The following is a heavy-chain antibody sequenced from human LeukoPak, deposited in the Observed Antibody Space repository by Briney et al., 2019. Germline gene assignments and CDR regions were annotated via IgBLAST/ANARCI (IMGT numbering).Heavy chain of an antibody. V-gene: IGHV3-33*01. J-gene: IGHJ5*02. D-gene: IGHD2-2*01. CDR1: GFTFSSYG. Sequence: GRSLRLSCAASGFTFSSYGMHWVRQAPGKGLEWVAVIWYDGSNKYYADSGEGRFTISRDNSKNTLYLQMNSLRAEDTAVYYCARDRSCSSTSCYGRNWFDPWGQGTLVTVSS. CDR2: IWYDGSNK. CDR3: ARDRSCSSTSCYGRNWFDP.